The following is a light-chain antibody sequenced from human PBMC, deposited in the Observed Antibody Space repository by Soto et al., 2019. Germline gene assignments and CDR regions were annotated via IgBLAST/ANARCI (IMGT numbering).Light chain of an antibody. CDR3: SSYTSSGTLV. CDR1: SSDVGAYNY. V-gene: IGLV2-14*01. CDR2: EVS. J-gene: IGLJ2*01. Sequence: QSVLTQPASVSGSPGQSITISCTGTSSDVGAYNYVSWYQQHPGKPPKLMIYEVSNRPSGVSNRFSGSKSGNTASLTISGLQAEDEADYHCSSYTSSGTLVFGGGTKLTVL.